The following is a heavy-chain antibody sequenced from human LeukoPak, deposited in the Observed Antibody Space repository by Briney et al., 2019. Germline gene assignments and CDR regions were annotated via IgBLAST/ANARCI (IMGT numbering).Heavy chain of an antibody. CDR2: ISGSGVTT. CDR1: GFTFSSYW. D-gene: IGHD6-19*01. V-gene: IGHV3-23*01. CDR3: ARDLNNRHNSDWYILFDY. Sequence: QPGGSLRLSCAASGFTFSSYWMNWVRQAPGKGLEWVSTISGSGVTTHYADSVKGRFTISRDNSKNTLSLQMNSLRAEDAAVYYCARDLNNRHNSDWYILFDYWGQGTLVTVSS. J-gene: IGHJ4*02.